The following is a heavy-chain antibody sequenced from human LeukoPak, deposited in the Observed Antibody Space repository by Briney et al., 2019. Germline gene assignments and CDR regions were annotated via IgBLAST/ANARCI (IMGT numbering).Heavy chain of an antibody. CDR1: GFTFSNYS. Sequence: GGSLRLSCAASGFTFSNYSLNWVRQAPGKGLEWVGFIRSKAYGGTTEYAASVKGRFTISRDDSKSIAYLQMNSLKTEDTAVYYCTRDSHHDAFDIWGQGTMVTVSS. J-gene: IGHJ3*02. CDR3: TRDSHHDAFDI. CDR2: IRSKAYGGTT. V-gene: IGHV3-49*04.